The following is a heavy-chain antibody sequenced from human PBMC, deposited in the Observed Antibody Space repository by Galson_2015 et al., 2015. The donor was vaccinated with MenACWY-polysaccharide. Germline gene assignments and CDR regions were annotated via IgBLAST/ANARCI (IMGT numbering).Heavy chain of an antibody. CDR2: IKKDGSEK. CDR3: ARGHYGMDV. Sequence: SLRLSCAASGFTFSTYWMHWVRQAPGKGLEWVANIKKDGSEKYYVDSVKGRFTISRDNSKNSLYLQMHSLRAEDTAVYSCARGHYGMDVWGQGTTVTVSS. CDR1: GFTFSTYW. J-gene: IGHJ6*02. V-gene: IGHV3-7*01.